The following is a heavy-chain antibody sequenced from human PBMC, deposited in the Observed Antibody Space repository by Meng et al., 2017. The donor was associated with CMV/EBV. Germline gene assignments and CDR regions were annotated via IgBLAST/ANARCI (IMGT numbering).Heavy chain of an antibody. V-gene: IGHV1-69*05. D-gene: IGHD2-15*01. CDR2: IIPIFGTA. J-gene: IGHJ4*02. Sequence: SSVNVSCKASGGTFSSYAISWVRQAPGQGLEWMGGIIPIFGTANYAQKFQGRVTITTDESTSTAYMELSSLRSEDTAVYYCARARIPRGSTRSRYFDYWGQGTLVTVSS. CDR1: GGTFSSYA. CDR3: ARARIPRGSTRSRYFDY.